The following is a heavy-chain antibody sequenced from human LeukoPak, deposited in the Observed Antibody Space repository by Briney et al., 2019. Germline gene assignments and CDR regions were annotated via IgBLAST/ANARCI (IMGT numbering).Heavy chain of an antibody. CDR1: GYTFTIYV. CDR2: INAGNGNT. J-gene: IGHJ6*03. V-gene: IGHV1-3*03. CDR3: ARARYETRIWPKSRYDYYHYMDV. D-gene: IGHD3-3*01. Sequence: GASVKVSCKASGYTFTIYVIHWVRQAPGQRLEWMGWINAGNGNTKYSQEFQDRVTITRDTSASTAYMELSSLRSEDMAVYYCARARYETRIWPKSRYDYYHYMDVWGKGTTVTVSS.